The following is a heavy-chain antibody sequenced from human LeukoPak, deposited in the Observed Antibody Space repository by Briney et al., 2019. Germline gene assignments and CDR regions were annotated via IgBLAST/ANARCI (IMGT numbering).Heavy chain of an antibody. CDR3: ARDGLYCTNGVCSSDI. CDR2: MNPNSGNT. D-gene: IGHD2-8*01. J-gene: IGHJ3*02. Sequence: SVKVSCKASGYTFTSYDINWVRQATGQGLEWMGWMNPNSGNTGYAQKFQGRVTITRNTSISTAYMELTSLRSADTAVYYCARDGLYCTNGVCSSDIWGQGTLVTVSS. V-gene: IGHV1-8*02. CDR1: GYTFTSYD.